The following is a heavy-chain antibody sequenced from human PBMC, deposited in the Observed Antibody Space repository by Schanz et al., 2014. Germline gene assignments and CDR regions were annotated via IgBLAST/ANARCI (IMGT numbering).Heavy chain of an antibody. J-gene: IGHJ6*02. CDR2: ISGSGVTI. V-gene: IGHV3-NL1*01. Sequence: QAQVVESGGGVVQPGRSLRLSCAASGFTFNFYGIHWVRQAPGKGLEWVSVISGSGVTIYYADSVKGRFTISRDNSKNTRYLQMNSQRDEDTAVDYCAKDVRPVANTVHFYQMDGWGQGTTVTVSS. CDR3: AKDVRPVANTVHFYQMDG. D-gene: IGHD6-19*01. CDR1: GFTFNFYG.